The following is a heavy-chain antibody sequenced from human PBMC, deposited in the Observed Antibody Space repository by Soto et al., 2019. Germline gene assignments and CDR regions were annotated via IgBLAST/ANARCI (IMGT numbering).Heavy chain of an antibody. J-gene: IGHJ3*02. CDR3: ARVWGGAFDI. Sequence: SXTLSLTCTVSGGSISSYSWSWIRQPPGKGLEWIGYIYYSGSTNYNPSLKSRVTISVDTSKNQFSLKLSSVTAADTAVYYCARVWGGAFDIWGQGTMVTVSS. D-gene: IGHD3-10*01. V-gene: IGHV4-59*01. CDR1: GGSISSYS. CDR2: IYYSGST.